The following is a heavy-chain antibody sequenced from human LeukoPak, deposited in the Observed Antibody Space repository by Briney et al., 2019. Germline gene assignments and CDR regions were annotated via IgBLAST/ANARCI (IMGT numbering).Heavy chain of an antibody. V-gene: IGHV3-30*04. D-gene: IGHD6-13*01. CDR2: ISRDGTQQ. Sequence: GRSLGLSCAASGFTFNHYAMHWVRQAPGEGLEWVAVISRDGTQQYYADSVKGRLTISRDNSQSTLYLRMNSLSTEDTALYYCARAVPAPGTPENAFDIWGQGTLVTVSS. J-gene: IGHJ3*02. CDR1: GFTFNHYA. CDR3: ARAVPAPGTPENAFDI.